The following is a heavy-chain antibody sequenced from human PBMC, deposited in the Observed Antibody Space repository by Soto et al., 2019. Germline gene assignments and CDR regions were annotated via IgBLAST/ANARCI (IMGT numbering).Heavy chain of an antibody. CDR3: AACTGPSCHRGREWFDP. Sequence: QVQLVQSGAEVKKPGASVKVSCTASGYTFSNNGITWVRQAPGQGLEGMGWISTYNGNTNYAKKVQGRVTMTIDTSTSTAYMELRSLSSDDTAMYYCAACTGPSCHRGREWFDPWGQGTLVTVSA. J-gene: IGHJ5*02. CDR1: GYTFSNNG. V-gene: IGHV1-18*04. CDR2: ISTYNGNT. D-gene: IGHD2-2*01.